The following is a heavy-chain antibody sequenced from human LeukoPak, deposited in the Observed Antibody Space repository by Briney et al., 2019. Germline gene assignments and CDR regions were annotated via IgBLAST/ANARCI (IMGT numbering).Heavy chain of an antibody. CDR3: AGDPYDSSGYYGERRDY. V-gene: IGHV3-7*01. J-gene: IGHJ4*02. Sequence: GGPLRLSCAASGFTFSSYWMSWVRQAPGKGLEWVANIKQDGSEKYYVDSVKGRFTISRDNAKNSLYLQMNSLRAEDTAVYYCAGDPYDSSGYYGERRDYWGQGTLVTVSS. CDR2: IKQDGSEK. CDR1: GFTFSSYW. D-gene: IGHD3-22*01.